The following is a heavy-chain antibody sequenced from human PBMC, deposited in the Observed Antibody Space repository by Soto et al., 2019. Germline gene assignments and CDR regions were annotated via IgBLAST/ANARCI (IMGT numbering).Heavy chain of an antibody. J-gene: IGHJ4*02. D-gene: IGHD6-13*01. CDR3: ARSPRSSPYFDY. Sequence: GESLKISCQCSGYTFSNFWIGWVRQLPGRGLEWMGIIYPGDQETRYSPSFHGKVTISADTSINTAYLQWNSLEASDTAFYFCARSPRSSPYFDYWGQGALVTVSS. V-gene: IGHV5-51*01. CDR1: GYTFSNFW. CDR2: IYPGDQET.